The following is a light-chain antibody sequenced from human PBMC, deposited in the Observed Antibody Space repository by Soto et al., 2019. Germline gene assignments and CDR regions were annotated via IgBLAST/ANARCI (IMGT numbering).Light chain of an antibody. CDR2: YDS. Sequence: SYVLTQPPSVSVAPGKTARITCGGTNIGSKSVHWYQQKPGQAPVLVIYYDSDRPSGIPERFSGSNSGNTATLTISRVEAGDEADYYCQVWDSSSDHLYVFVTGTKLTVL. CDR1: NIGSKS. J-gene: IGLJ1*01. V-gene: IGLV3-21*04. CDR3: QVWDSSSDHLYV.